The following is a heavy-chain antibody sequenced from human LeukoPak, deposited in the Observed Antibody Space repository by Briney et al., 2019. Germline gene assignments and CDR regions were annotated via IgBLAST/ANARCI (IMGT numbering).Heavy chain of an antibody. V-gene: IGHV1-8*01. CDR3: ARGRVAAAGRKRIYYYYMDV. D-gene: IGHD6-13*01. CDR2: MNPNSGNT. Sequence: ASVTVSFKATGYTFTSYDINRVRQAPGQGLEWMGWMNPNSGNTGYAQKFQGRVNMTRNTSISTAYMELSSLRSEDTAVYYCARGRVAAAGRKRIYYYYMDVWGKGTTVTVSS. J-gene: IGHJ6*03. CDR1: GYTFTSYD.